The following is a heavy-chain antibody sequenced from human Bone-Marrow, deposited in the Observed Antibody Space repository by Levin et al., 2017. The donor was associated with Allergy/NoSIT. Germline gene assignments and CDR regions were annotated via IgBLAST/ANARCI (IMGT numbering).Heavy chain of an antibody. V-gene: IGHV3-23*01. CDR2: NSGNGAKT. CDR1: GFGFGSYA. Sequence: QPGGSLRLSCAASGFGFGSYAMSWVRQTPGKGLEWVSTNSGNGAKTYYADSVQGRFTISKDFSKNTLYLQMSILRDEDTAVYFCTRDDGRIPHRYWGQGTLVTVSS. J-gene: IGHJ4*02. CDR3: TRDDGRIPHRY. D-gene: IGHD2-15*01.